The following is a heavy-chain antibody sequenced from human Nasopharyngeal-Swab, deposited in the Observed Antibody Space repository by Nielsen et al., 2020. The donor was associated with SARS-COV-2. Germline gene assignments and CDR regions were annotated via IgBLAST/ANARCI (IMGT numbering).Heavy chain of an antibody. J-gene: IGHJ3*02. Sequence: GGSLRLSWSASGLTFSIYAMHWVRQAPGKGLEYVSTINDNEDRLYYADSVKGRFTISRDNSKNTLYLQMSSLRAEDTARYWCVKDLRGKYSFEIWGQGTTVTVSS. V-gene: IGHV3-64D*06. CDR2: INDNEDRL. CDR1: GLTFSIYA. CDR3: VKDLRGKYSFEI. D-gene: IGHD3-16*01.